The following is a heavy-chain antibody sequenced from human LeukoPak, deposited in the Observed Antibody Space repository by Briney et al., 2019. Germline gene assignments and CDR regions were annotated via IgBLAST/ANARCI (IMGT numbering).Heavy chain of an antibody. CDR1: EFTFSSYW. D-gene: IGHD5-12*01. CDR2: INSDGSST. J-gene: IGHJ4*02. V-gene: IGHV3-74*01. Sequence: GGSLRLSRAASEFTFSSYWMHWVRQAPGKGLVWVSRINSDGSSTNYADSVKGRFTISRDNAKNTLYLQMNSLRAEDTAVYYCASAIVTTRNAWDCWGQGALVTVSS. CDR3: ASAIVTTRNAWDC.